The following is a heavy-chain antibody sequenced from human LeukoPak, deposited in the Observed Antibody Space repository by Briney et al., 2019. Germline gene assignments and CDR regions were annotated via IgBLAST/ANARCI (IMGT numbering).Heavy chain of an antibody. CDR3: ARLRRLRFLEWSQAYYYFDY. J-gene: IGHJ4*02. Sequence: PSETLSLTCTVSGDSISSYYWSWIRQPPGKGLKWIGDIHYSGSTNYNPSLKSRVTISRDTSKNQFSLKLSSVTAADTAVYYCARLRRLRFLEWSQAYYYFDYWGQGTLVTVSS. CDR1: GDSISSYY. CDR2: IHYSGST. V-gene: IGHV4-59*12. D-gene: IGHD3-3*01.